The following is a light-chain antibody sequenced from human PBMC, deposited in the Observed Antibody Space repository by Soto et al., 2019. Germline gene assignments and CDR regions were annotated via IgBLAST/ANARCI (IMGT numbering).Light chain of an antibody. J-gene: IGKJ2*01. CDR3: QQYGSSPYT. Sequence: EIVLPQSPGTLSLSPGERATLSCRASQRVSSSYLAWYQQKPGQAPRPLIYDASSRATGIPDRFSGSGSGTDSTLTISRLEPEDFAVYFCQQYGSSPYTFGQGTKREIK. CDR1: QRVSSSY. CDR2: DAS. V-gene: IGKV3-20*01.